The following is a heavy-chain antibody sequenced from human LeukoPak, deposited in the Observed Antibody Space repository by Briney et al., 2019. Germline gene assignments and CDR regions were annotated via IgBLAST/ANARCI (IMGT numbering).Heavy chain of an antibody. CDR3: ANYDFWSGYYVT. J-gene: IGHJ5*02. Sequence: ASVKVSCKXSGYTFTGYYMHWVRQTPGQGLEWMGWINPNSGGTNYAQKFQGRVTMTRDTSISTAYMELSRLRSDDTAVYYCANYDFWSGYYVTWGQGTLVTVSS. CDR2: INPNSGGT. V-gene: IGHV1-2*02. D-gene: IGHD3-3*01. CDR1: GYTFTGYY.